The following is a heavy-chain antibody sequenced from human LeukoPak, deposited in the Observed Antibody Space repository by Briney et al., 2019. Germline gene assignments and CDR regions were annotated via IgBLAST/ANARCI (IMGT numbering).Heavy chain of an antibody. D-gene: IGHD2-2*01. J-gene: IGHJ3*02. CDR3: AKVGKGVVPAAIDAFDI. CDR2: ISGSGGST. V-gene: IGHV3-23*01. CDR1: GFTFSSYA. Sequence: PGGSLRLSCAASGFTFSSYAMSWVRQAPGKGLEWVSAISGSGGSTYYADSVKGRFTISRDNSKNTLYLQMNSLRAEDTAVYYCAKVGKGVVPAAIDAFDIWGQGTMVTVSS.